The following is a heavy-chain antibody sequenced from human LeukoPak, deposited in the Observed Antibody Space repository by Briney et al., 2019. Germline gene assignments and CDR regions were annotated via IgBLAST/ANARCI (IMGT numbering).Heavy chain of an antibody. J-gene: IGHJ4*02. Sequence: SETLSLTCSVSGGSVNSGNYYWSWIRQPAGKGLEWIGQPAGKGLEWIGRLYTSGITNYSPSLKSRVTISLDTSKNQFSLKLDSVTAADTAAYYCAREAGGGYGNIHYWGQGILVTVSS. CDR2: LYTSGIT. V-gene: IGHV4-61*02. D-gene: IGHD5-12*01. CDR3: AREAGGGYGNIHY. CDR1: GGSVNSGNYY.